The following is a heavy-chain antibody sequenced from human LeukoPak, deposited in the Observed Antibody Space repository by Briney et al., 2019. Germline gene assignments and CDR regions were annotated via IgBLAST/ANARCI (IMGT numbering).Heavy chain of an antibody. CDR2: IYYSGST. CDR3: ASPRSYDSSGYYFDY. D-gene: IGHD3-22*01. Sequence: SETLSLTCTVSGGSISSSSYYWGWLRQPPGKGLEWIASIYYSGSTYYNPTLKSRVTISGDTSKYTFSLKLSSVTAADTAVYYCASPRSYDSSGYYFDYWGQGTLVTVSS. J-gene: IGHJ4*02. V-gene: IGHV4-39*01. CDR1: GGSISSSSYY.